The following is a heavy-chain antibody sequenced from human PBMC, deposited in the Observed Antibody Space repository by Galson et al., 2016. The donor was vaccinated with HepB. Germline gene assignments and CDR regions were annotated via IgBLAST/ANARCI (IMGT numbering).Heavy chain of an antibody. D-gene: IGHD3-16*01. CDR3: AREMGAYYLDF. CDR1: GVICSTCG. Sequence: SLRLSCAASGVICSTCGTAWVRQAPGKGLELVSVITGNGGLTYYGNSVRGRFTISRDNSKNTVYLQMGSLRAEDMAVYYCAREMGAYYLDFRGQGALVAVSS. CDR2: ITGNGGLT. J-gene: IGHJ4*02. V-gene: IGHV3-64*01.